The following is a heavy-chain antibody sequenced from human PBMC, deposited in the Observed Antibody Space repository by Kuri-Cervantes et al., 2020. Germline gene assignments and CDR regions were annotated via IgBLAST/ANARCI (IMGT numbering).Heavy chain of an antibody. CDR2: IDPTDSDT. V-gene: IGHV5-51*01. D-gene: IGHD6-13*01. J-gene: IGHJ5*02. CDR3: ARRGAPSITAAGARENWYDL. CDR1: GYSFTSYW. Sequence: KVSCKGSGYSFTSYWIGWVRQMPGEGLEWMGIIDPTDSDTRYSPSFQGQVAISVDQATSTAYLQWISLKASDTAMYYCARRGAPSITAAGARENWYDLWGQGTLVTVSS.